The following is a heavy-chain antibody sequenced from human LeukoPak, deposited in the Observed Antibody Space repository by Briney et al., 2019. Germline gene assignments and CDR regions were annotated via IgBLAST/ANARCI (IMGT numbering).Heavy chain of an antibody. CDR3: AREVITIFGVVTGLDY. D-gene: IGHD3-3*01. CDR2: IYYSGST. V-gene: IGHV4-30-4*08. J-gene: IGHJ4*02. CDR1: GGSISSGDYY. Sequence: SQTLSLTXTVSGGSISSGDYYWSCIRQPPGKGLEWIGYIYYSGSTYYNPSLKSRVTISVDTSKNQFSLKLSSVTAADTAVYYCAREVITIFGVVTGLDYWGQGTLVTVSS.